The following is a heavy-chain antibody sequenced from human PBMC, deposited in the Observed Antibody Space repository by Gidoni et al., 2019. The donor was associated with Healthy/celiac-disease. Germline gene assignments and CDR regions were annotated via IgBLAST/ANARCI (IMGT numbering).Heavy chain of an antibody. D-gene: IGHD6-13*01. CDR2: IYTSGCT. Sequence: QVQLQESGPGLVKPSETLSLTCTVPGGSLSSYYWRWIRQPAGKGLEWIGRIYTSGCTNYNPSLKSRVTMSVDTSKNQFSLKLSSVTAADTAVYYCARDGIAAGTRFDWYFDLWGRGTLVTVSS. CDR3: ARDGIAAGTRFDWYFDL. V-gene: IGHV4-4*07. J-gene: IGHJ2*01. CDR1: GGSLSSYY.